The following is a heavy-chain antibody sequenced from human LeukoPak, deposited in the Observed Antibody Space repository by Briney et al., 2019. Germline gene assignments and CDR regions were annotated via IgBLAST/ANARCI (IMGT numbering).Heavy chain of an antibody. V-gene: IGHV3-64*01. Sequence: QPGGSLRLSCAASGFTFSTYALHWVRQAPGKGLEYVSAISGNGGSTYYAISVKGRFAISRDNSKNTVYLQMGSLRAEDMAVYYCARDRAGFWSGYFDYWGQGTLVTVSS. D-gene: IGHD3-3*01. CDR2: ISGNGGST. J-gene: IGHJ4*02. CDR3: ARDRAGFWSGYFDY. CDR1: GFTFSTYA.